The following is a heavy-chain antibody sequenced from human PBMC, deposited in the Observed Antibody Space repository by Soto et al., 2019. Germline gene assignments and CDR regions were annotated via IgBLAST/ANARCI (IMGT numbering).Heavy chain of an antibody. Sequence: QLQLQESGLGLVKPSQTLSLTCAVSGGSISSGGYSWSWIRQPPGKGLEWIGYIYHSGSTYYNPSLKSRVTISVDRSKNQFSLKLSSVTAADTAVYYCARGPVGGSRLRFDWWGQGTLVTVSS. D-gene: IGHD5-12*01. J-gene: IGHJ4*02. CDR2: IYHSGST. V-gene: IGHV4-30-2*01. CDR1: GGSISSGGYS. CDR3: ARGPVGGSRLRFDW.